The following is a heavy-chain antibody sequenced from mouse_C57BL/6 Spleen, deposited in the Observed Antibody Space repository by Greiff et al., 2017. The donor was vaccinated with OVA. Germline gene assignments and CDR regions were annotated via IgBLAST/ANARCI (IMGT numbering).Heavy chain of an antibody. CDR1: GYAFSSYW. V-gene: IGHV1-80*01. Sequence: VQLVESGAELVKPGASVKISCKASGYAFSSYWMNWVKQRPGKGLEWIGQIYPGDGDTNYNGKFKGKATLTADKSSSTAYMQLSSLTSEDSAVYFCARESTYAMDYWGQGTSVTVSS. J-gene: IGHJ4*01. D-gene: IGHD5-1*01. CDR2: IYPGDGDT. CDR3: ARESTYAMDY.